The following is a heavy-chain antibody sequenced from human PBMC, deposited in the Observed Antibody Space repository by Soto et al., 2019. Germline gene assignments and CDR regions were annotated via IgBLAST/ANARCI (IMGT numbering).Heavy chain of an antibody. V-gene: IGHV1-46*01. D-gene: IGHD2-15*01. J-gene: IGHJ4*02. CDR1: GYTFTSYH. CDR3: ARVYCSGGGCYGIDY. CDR2: INPSGGST. Sequence: GASVKVSCKASGYTFTSYHMHCVRQAPGQGLEWMGIINPSGGSTSYAQKFQGRVTMTRDTSTSTVYMELSSLRSEDTAVYYCARVYCSGGGCYGIDYWGQGTLVTVSS.